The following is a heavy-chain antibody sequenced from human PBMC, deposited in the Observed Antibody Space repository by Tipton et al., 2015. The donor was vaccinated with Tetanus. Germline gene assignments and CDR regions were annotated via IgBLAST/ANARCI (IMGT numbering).Heavy chain of an antibody. CDR2: INHSGST. V-gene: IGHV4-34*01. Sequence: TLSLTCAVYGGSFSGYYWSWIRQPPGKGLEWIGEINHSGSTNYSPSLKRRVTISVDTSKNQFSLRLSSVTAADTAVYYCARGPPRLQFSYWGQGTLVTFSS. CDR3: ARGPPRLQFSY. D-gene: IGHD5-24*01. J-gene: IGHJ4*02. CDR1: GGSFSGYY.